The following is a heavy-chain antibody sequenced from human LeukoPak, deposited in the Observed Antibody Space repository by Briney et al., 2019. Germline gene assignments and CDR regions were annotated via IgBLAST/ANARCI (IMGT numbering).Heavy chain of an antibody. CDR2: IYTSGST. CDR3: AREYSSGYAEKHFDY. D-gene: IGHD3-22*01. J-gene: IGHJ4*02. CDR1: GGSFSGYY. V-gene: IGHV4-4*07. Sequence: PSETLSLTCAVYGGSFSGYYWSWIRQPAGKGLEWIGRIYTSGSTNYNPSLKSRVTISVDTSKNQFSLKLSSVTAADTAVYYCAREYSSGYAEKHFDYWGQGTLVTVSS.